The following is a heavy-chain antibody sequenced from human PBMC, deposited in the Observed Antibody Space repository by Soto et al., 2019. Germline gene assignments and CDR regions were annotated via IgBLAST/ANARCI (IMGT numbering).Heavy chain of an antibody. CDR2: IYHSGST. J-gene: IGHJ5*02. CDR3: ARFGGSGNWFDP. D-gene: IGHD3-10*01. Sequence: PSETLSLTCAVSGYSISSGYYWGWIRQPPGKGLEWIGSIYHSGSTYYNPSLKSRVTISVDTSKNQFSLKLSSVTAADTAVYYCARFGGSGNWFDPWGQGTLVTVSS. V-gene: IGHV4-38-2*01. CDR1: GYSISSGYY.